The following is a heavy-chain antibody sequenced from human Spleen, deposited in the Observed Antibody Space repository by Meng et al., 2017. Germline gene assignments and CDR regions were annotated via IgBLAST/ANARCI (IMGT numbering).Heavy chain of an antibody. Sequence: QVQLQHWSAGLSQPSETLSLPFVVSGGSFSDYYWSWIRQPPGKGLEWIGEINHSGSTNYNPSLESRATISVDTSQNNLSLKLSSVTAADSAVYYCARGPTTMAHDFDYWGQGTLVTVSS. J-gene: IGHJ4*02. CDR3: ARGPTTMAHDFDY. CDR2: INHSGST. V-gene: IGHV4-34*01. CDR1: GGSFSDYY. D-gene: IGHD4-11*01.